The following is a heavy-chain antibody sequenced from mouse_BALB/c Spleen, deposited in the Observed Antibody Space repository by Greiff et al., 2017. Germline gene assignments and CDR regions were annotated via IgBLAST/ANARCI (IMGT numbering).Heavy chain of an antibody. D-gene: IGHD2-3*01. J-gene: IGHJ3*01. CDR3: ARGYSAWFAY. CDR1: GYNFTSYW. CDR2: IYPGSGST. V-gene: IGHV1-55*01. Sequence: VQLQQPGAELVKPGTSVKLSCKASGYNFTSYWINWVKLRPGQGLEWIGDIYPGSGSTNYNEKFKSKATLTVDTSSSTAYMQLSSLASEDSALYYCARGYSAWFAYWGQGTLVTVSA.